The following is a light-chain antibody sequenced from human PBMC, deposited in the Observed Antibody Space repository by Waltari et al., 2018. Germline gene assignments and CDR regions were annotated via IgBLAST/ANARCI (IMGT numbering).Light chain of an antibody. V-gene: IGLV2-8*01. CDR3: NSYAGSKHYV. J-gene: IGLJ1*01. Sequence: QSALTHPPSASGSPGQPVTISSPGTSRYVAGYDYVPWYQQHPGQAPKPMIYDVNKRPSGVPDRFSGSKSGNTASLTVSGLQAEDEADYFCNSYAGSKHYVFGTGTKVTVL. CDR1: SRYVAGYDY. CDR2: DVN.